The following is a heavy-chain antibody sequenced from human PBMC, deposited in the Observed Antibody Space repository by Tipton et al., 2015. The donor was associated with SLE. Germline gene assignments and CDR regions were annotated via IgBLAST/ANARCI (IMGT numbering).Heavy chain of an antibody. CDR2: MYYTGST. Sequence: TLSLTCTVSGGSINSYYWGWIRQPPGKGLEWIGNMYYTGSTYYNPSLKSRVTISVDTSKNQFSLKLSSVTAADTAVYYCASRRDGRGTWFDPWGQGTLVTVSS. CDR1: GGSINSYY. D-gene: IGHD3-10*01. CDR3: ASRRDGRGTWFDP. V-gene: IGHV4-39*07. J-gene: IGHJ5*02.